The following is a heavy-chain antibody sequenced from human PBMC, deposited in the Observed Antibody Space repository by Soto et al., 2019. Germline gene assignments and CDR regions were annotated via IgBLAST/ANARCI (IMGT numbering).Heavy chain of an antibody. CDR1: GGSISSYY. Sequence: LTCTVSGGSISSYYWSWIRQPPGKGLEWIGYIYYSGSTNYNPSLKSRVTISVDTSKNQFSLKLSSVTAADTAVYYCARVGRDFWSGMMGMDVWGQGTTVTVSS. J-gene: IGHJ6*02. D-gene: IGHD3-3*01. CDR2: IYYSGST. V-gene: IGHV4-59*01. CDR3: ARVGRDFWSGMMGMDV.